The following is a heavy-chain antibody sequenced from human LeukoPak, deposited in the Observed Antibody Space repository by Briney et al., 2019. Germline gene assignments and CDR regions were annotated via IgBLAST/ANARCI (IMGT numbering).Heavy chain of an antibody. CDR1: GFTFDDYA. Sequence: PGGSLRLSCAASGFTFDDYAMHWVRQAPGKGLEWVSGISWNSGSIGYADSVKGRFTISRDNAKNSLYLQMNSLRAEDTALYYCAKAQYSSGWYSLTGLDYWGQGTLVTVSS. CDR2: ISWNSGSI. V-gene: IGHV3-9*01. D-gene: IGHD6-19*01. J-gene: IGHJ4*02. CDR3: AKAQYSSGWYSLTGLDY.